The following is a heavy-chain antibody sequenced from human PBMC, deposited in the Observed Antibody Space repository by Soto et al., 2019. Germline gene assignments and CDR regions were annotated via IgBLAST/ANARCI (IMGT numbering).Heavy chain of an antibody. J-gene: IGHJ4*02. CDR1: GFSATGNH. V-gene: IGHV3-53*01. Sequence: PGGSPRLSCAASGFSATGNHMTWVRQAPGKGLEWVSSLYTGGTTYYADSVQGRFTISRDSSKNTLFLQMDRLRVEDSAVYYCARDLATVGKGFDSWGPGTLVTVSS. CDR2: LYTGGTT. CDR3: ARDLATVGKGFDS. D-gene: IGHD5-12*01.